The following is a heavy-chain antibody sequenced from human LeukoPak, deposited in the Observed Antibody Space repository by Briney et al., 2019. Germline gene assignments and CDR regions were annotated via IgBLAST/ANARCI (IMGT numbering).Heavy chain of an antibody. CDR3: ARAMPHDNWFDP. V-gene: IGHV3-30*03. J-gene: IGHJ5*02. Sequence: GRSLRLSCAASGFIFSNYAMHWVRQAPGKGLEWVAIISYDGSDKYYADSVKGRFTISRDNAKNTLYLQMNSLRVDDTAVYYCARAMPHDNWFDPWGQGTLVTVSS. CDR2: ISYDGSDK. CDR1: GFIFSNYA. D-gene: IGHD2-2*01.